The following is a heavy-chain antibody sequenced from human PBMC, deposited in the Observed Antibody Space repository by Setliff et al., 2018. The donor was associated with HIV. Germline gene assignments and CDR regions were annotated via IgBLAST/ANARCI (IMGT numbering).Heavy chain of an antibody. CDR3: ARGSPSIAAAYPDALDI. J-gene: IGHJ3*02. CDR2: ISGYNGNT. Sequence: GPVKVSCKASGYTFTIYSINWVRQAPGQGLEWMGSISGYNGNTNYAQKFQGRVTMTTDTSTSTAYMELRSLRSDDTAVYYCARGSPSIAAAYPDALDIWGQGTMVTVSS. V-gene: IGHV1-18*01. D-gene: IGHD6-13*01. CDR1: GYTFTIYS.